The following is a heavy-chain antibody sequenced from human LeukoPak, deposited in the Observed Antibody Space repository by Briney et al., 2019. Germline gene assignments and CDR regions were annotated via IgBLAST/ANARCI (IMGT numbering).Heavy chain of an antibody. Sequence: PGGSLRLSCAAYGFTFSSYAMSWVRQAPGKGLEWVSAISGSGGSTYYADSVKGRFTISRDNSKNTLYLQMNSLRAEDKAVYYCARVYYYDSSGAFDFWGQGTLVTVSS. J-gene: IGHJ4*02. D-gene: IGHD3-22*01. V-gene: IGHV3-23*01. CDR1: GFTFSSYA. CDR2: ISGSGGST. CDR3: ARVYYYDSSGAFDF.